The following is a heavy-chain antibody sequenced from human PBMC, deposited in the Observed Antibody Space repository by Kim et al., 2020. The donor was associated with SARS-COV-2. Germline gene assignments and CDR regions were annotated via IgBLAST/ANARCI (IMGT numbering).Heavy chain of an antibody. CDR3: AKDQPEVVLMTKGYYFDY. Sequence: KGRFTISRDNSKNTLYLQMNSLRAEDTAVYYCAKDQPEVVLMTKGYYFDYWGQGTLVTVSS. J-gene: IGHJ4*02. D-gene: IGHD2-8*01. V-gene: IGHV3-23*01.